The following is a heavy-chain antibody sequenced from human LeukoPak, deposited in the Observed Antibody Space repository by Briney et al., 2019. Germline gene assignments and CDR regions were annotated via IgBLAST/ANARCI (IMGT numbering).Heavy chain of an antibody. V-gene: IGHV4-61*02. J-gene: IGHJ4*02. D-gene: IGHD5-18*01. Sequence: SETLSLTCTVSGGSISSSSYYWSWIRQPAGKGLEWIGRIYTSGSTNYNPSLKSRVTMSVDTSKNQFSLKLSSVTAADTAVYYCARETWIQLSVYYFDYWGQGTLVTVSS. CDR2: IYTSGST. CDR3: ARETWIQLSVYYFDY. CDR1: GGSISSSSYY.